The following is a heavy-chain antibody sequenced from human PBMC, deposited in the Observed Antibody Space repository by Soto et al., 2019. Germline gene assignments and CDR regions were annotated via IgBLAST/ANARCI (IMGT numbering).Heavy chain of an antibody. CDR2: ISYDGSNK. V-gene: IGHV3-30-3*01. CDR1: GFTFSSYA. Sequence: QVQLVESGGGVVQPGRSLRLSCAASGFTFSSYAMHWVRQGPGKGLEWVAVISYDGSNKYYADSVKGRFTISRDNSKNTLYLQMNSLRAEDTAVYYCARDNEPGTTGSGAFDIWGQGTMVTVSS. CDR3: ARDNEPGTTGSGAFDI. D-gene: IGHD1-7*01. J-gene: IGHJ3*02.